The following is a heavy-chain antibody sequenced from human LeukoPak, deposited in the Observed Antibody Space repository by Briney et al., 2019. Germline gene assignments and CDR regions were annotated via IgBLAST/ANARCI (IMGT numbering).Heavy chain of an antibody. V-gene: IGHV4-59*08. CDR2: IHYSEKT. CDR3: ASRSGSFSDALDI. CDR1: GGSIRSYY. D-gene: IGHD3-10*01. Sequence: ETLSLTCTVFGGSIRSYYWGWIRQPPGKGREWIGYIHYSEKTKYNPSLKSRVTMSVDTSKNQLSLKLSSVTAADTAVYYCASRSGSFSDALDIWGQGTLVTVS. J-gene: IGHJ3*02.